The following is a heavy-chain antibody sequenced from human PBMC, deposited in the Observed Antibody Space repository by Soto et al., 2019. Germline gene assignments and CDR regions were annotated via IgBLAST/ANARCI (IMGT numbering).Heavy chain of an antibody. V-gene: IGHV1-18*01. CDR2: ISGYNGDT. D-gene: IGHD2-8*01. CDR3: AKNGQPPYYYYGMDV. Sequence: QGQLVQSGAEVKKPGASVEVSCKASGYTFTRYGISWVRQAPGQGLEWMGWISGYNGDTKYAQKFQGRVTMTVDTSTTTAYMELRSLTSDDRAVYYCAKNGQPPYYYYGMDVWGQGTTVTVSS. J-gene: IGHJ6*02. CDR1: GYTFTRYG.